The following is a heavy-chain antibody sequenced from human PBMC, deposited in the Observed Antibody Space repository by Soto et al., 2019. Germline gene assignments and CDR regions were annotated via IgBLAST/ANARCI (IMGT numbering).Heavy chain of an antibody. CDR1: GYSFTSYW. CDR2: IYPGDSDT. CDR3: ARLPGYDYSIGGWFDP. D-gene: IGHD4-4*01. J-gene: IGHJ5*02. V-gene: IGHV5-51*01. Sequence: EVQLVQSGAEVKKPGESLKISCKGSGYSFTSYWIGWVRQMPGKGLEWMGIIYPGDSDTRYSPSFQGQVTISADKSISTAYLQGSSLKASDTAMYYCARLPGYDYSIGGWFDPWGQGTLVTVSS.